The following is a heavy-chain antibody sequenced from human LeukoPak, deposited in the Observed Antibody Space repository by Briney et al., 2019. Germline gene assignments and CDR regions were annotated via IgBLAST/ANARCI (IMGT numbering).Heavy chain of an antibody. CDR2: IYTSGST. D-gene: IGHD3-22*01. V-gene: IGHV4-4*07. J-gene: IGHJ6*03. Sequence: SETLSLTCTVTGGSVSSYYWSWIRQPAGKGLEWIGRIYTSGSTNYNPSLKSRVTMSVDTSKNQFSLKLSSVTAADTAVYYCARDRDDSSGYVGYYYYYTDVWGKGTTVTLSS. CDR3: ARDRDDSSGYVGYYYYYTDV. CDR1: GGSVSSYY.